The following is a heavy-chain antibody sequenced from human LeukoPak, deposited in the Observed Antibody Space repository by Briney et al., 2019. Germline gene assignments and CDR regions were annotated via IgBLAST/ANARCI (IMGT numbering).Heavy chain of an antibody. Sequence: PGGSLRLSCATSGFTFSSYEMNWVRQAPGKGLEWVSYISSSGSTIYQADSVKGRFTISRDNAKNSLYLQMNSLRAEDTAAYFCARGGIPKYCSGGTYHSMDVWGQGTTVTVAS. CDR1: GFTFSSYE. CDR3: ARGGIPKYCSGGTYHSMDV. D-gene: IGHD2-15*01. V-gene: IGHV3-48*03. CDR2: ISSSGSTI. J-gene: IGHJ6*02.